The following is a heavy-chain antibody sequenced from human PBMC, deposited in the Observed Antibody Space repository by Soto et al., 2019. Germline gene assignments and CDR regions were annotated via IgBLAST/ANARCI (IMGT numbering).Heavy chain of an antibody. J-gene: IGHJ5*02. Sequence: QVQLQESGPGLVKPSQTLSLTCTVSGGSISSGDYHWSWIRQPPGKGLEWIGAIYYSGSTYYNPSLKSRIRISVDTSKNQFSLKVNSVTAADTAVYYCARDWRTAGTTGWFDPWGQGTLVTVSS. CDR2: IYYSGST. CDR1: GGSISSGDYH. V-gene: IGHV4-30-4*01. D-gene: IGHD6-13*01. CDR3: ARDWRTAGTTGWFDP.